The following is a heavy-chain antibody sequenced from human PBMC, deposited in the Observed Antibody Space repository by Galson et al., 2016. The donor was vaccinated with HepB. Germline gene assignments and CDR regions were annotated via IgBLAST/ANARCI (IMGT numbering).Heavy chain of an antibody. D-gene: IGHD1-26*01. CDR1: GSSFINHW. V-gene: IGHV5-51*01. Sequence: QSGAEVKKPGESLRISCEGSGSSFINHWIVWVRQMPGKGLEWMGIIYPGDSDPRYSPSFKGQVTISADKSIGTAYLQWSSLKASDTAMCYCAGGHSGSSLPYFEYWGQGTLVTVSS. CDR3: AGGHSGSSLPYFEY. J-gene: IGHJ4*02. CDR2: IYPGDSDP.